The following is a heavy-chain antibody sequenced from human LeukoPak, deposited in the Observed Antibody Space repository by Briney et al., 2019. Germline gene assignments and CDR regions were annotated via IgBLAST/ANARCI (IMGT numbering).Heavy chain of an antibody. J-gene: IGHJ4*02. Sequence: PGGSLRLSCAASGFTFSSYGMSWVRQAPGKGLEWVSAISGSGGSTYYADSVKGRFTISRDNSKNTLYLQMNSLRAEDTAVYYCAKDNYYDSSGYYVDLDYWGQGTLVTVSS. CDR2: ISGSGGST. CDR1: GFTFSSYG. V-gene: IGHV3-23*01. D-gene: IGHD3-22*01. CDR3: AKDNYYDSSGYYVDLDY.